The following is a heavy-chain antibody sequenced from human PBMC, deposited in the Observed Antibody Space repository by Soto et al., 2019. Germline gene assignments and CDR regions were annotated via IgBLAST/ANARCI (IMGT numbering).Heavy chain of an antibody. D-gene: IGHD3-10*01. CDR2: TIPIFGTA. J-gene: IGHJ6*02. CDR1: GGTFSNYA. CDR3: ARGEVRGGGDV. V-gene: IGHV1-69*06. Sequence: QVQLVQSGAEVKKPGSSVKVSCKTSGGTFSNYAISWVRQAPGQGLEWMGGTIPIFGTANYAQKFQGRVTITADKPTSTAYLELSSLRSEDTAVYYCARGEVRGGGDVWGQGTTVTVSS.